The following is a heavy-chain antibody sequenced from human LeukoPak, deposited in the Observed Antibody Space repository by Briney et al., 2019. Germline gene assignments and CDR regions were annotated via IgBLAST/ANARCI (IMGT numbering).Heavy chain of an antibody. D-gene: IGHD3-10*02. CDR1: GFTFSSYS. CDR2: ISSSDTTL. CDR3: AELGITMIGGV. Sequence: GGSLRLSCAASGFTFSSYSMNWVRQAPGKGLEWVAYISSSDTTLHYADPVKGRFTISKDHAKNSLYLQMNSLRAEDTAVYYCAELGITMIGGVWGKGTTVTISS. J-gene: IGHJ6*04. V-gene: IGHV3-48*04.